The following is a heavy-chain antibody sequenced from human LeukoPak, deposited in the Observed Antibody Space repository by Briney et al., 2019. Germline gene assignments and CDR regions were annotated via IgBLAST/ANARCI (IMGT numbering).Heavy chain of an antibody. CDR3: AKDRIAVAGFDY. Sequence: GGSLRLSCAASGVTFSSYAMSGVRQAPGKGLGWVSAISGSGGSTYYADSVKGRFTISRDNSKNTLYLQMNSLRAEDTAVYYCAKDRIAVAGFDYWGQGTLVTVSS. CDR2: ISGSGGST. D-gene: IGHD6-19*01. CDR1: GVTFSSYA. V-gene: IGHV3-23*01. J-gene: IGHJ4*02.